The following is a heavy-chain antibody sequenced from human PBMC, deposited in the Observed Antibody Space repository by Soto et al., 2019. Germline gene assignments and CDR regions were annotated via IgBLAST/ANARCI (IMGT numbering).Heavy chain of an antibody. Sequence: EVQLLESGGGLVQPGGSLRLSCVASGFTFTSYAMSWVRQAPGKGLEWVSSSSGGGFAISTDYADSVKGRFTISRDNSKNTLYLQMNSLRAEDTAVYYCARGGPFYDLLTGYYRYNYYFDYWGQGTLVTVSS. D-gene: IGHD3-9*01. CDR3: ARGGPFYDLLTGYYRYNYYFDY. CDR1: GFTFTSYA. J-gene: IGHJ4*02. CDR2: SSGGGFAIST. V-gene: IGHV3-23*01.